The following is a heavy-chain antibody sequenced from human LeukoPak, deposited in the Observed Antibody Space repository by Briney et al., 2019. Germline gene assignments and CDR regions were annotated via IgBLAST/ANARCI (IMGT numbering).Heavy chain of an antibody. CDR1: GFSSSAHT. V-gene: IGHV3-7*01. D-gene: IGHD3-10*01. CDR3: ATEGTDGRGSFGWFDS. J-gene: IGHJ5*01. CDR2: IKEDGSVK. Sequence: GGSLRLSCEGSGFSSSAHTMNWVRQAPGKGLEWVANIKEDGSVKYYVDSVKVRFSISRDNAKNSLYLQLNSLRVEDTAVYYCATEGTDGRGSFGWFDSWGQGTLVTVSS.